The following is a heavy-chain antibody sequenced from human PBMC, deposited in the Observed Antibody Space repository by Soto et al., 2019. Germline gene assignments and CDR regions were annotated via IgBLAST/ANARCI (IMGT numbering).Heavy chain of an antibody. CDR1: GYSFATYG. D-gene: IGHD3-22*01. J-gene: IGHJ4*02. CDR3: ATEPIYYNDGSGYYTLGH. CDR2: ISAHNGDT. Sequence: ASVKVSCKASGYSFATYGFSWVRQAPGQGLECVGWISAHNGDTHYSQKFQGRVTLTTDTSTNTGYMELRSLTSDDTAVYFCATEPIYYNDGSGYYTLGHWGQGTLVTVSS. V-gene: IGHV1-18*04.